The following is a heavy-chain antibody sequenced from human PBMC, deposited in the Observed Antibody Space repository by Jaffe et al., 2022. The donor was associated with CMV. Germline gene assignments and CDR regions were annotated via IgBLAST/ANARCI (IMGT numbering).Heavy chain of an antibody. Sequence: QVQLVQSGAEVKKPGASVKVSCKASGYTFTSYAMHWVRQAPGQRLEWMGWINAGNGNTKYSQKFQGRVTITRDTSASTAYMELSSLRSEDTAVYYCARDSASGYYYDSSGYFNWFDPWGQGTLVTVSS. D-gene: IGHD3-22*01. V-gene: IGHV1-3*01. CDR2: INAGNGNT. CDR3: ARDSASGYYYDSSGYFNWFDP. CDR1: GYTFTSYA. J-gene: IGHJ5*02.